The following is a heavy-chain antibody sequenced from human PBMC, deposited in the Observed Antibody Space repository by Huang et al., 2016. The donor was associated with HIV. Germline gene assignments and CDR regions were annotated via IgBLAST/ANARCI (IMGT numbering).Heavy chain of an antibody. CDR2: IIPIFGTA. CDR1: GGTFSNYA. V-gene: IGHV1-69*13. CDR3: ARQLYDNTGYLMGARLHD. Sequence: QVQLVQSGAEVKKVGSSVKVSCKASGGTFSNYAISWVRLAPGHGFEWMGGIIPIFGTANVAQKFQGRVTITADGSTSTAYLELSSLRSEDTAVYFCARQLYDNTGYLMGARLHDWGQGTLVTVSS. J-gene: IGHJ4*02. D-gene: IGHD3-22*01.